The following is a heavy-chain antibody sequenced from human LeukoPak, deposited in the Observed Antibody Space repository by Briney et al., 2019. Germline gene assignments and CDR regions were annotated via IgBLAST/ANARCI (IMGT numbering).Heavy chain of an antibody. D-gene: IGHD5-24*01. CDR2: IYYSGST. V-gene: IGHV4-39*01. CDR1: GGSISSSSYY. CDR3: ARQPGYNLIVDY. Sequence: SETLSLTCTVSGGSISSSSYYWGWIRQPPGKGLEWIGSIYYSGSTYCNPSLKSRVTISVDTSKNQFSLKLSSVTAADTAVYYCARQPGYNLIVDYWGQGTLVTVSS. J-gene: IGHJ4*02.